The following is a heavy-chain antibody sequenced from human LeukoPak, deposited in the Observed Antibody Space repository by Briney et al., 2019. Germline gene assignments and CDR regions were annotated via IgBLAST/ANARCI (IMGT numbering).Heavy chain of an antibody. CDR3: ARAPYSSGYYYNWFDP. J-gene: IGHJ5*02. D-gene: IGHD3-22*01. Sequence: ESLKISCKGSGYSFTSYWIGWVRQMPGKGLEWMGIIYPGDSDTRYSPSFQGQVTISADKSISTAYLQWSSLKASDTAMYYCARAPYSSGYYYNWFDPWGQGTLVTVSS. CDR1: GYSFTSYW. V-gene: IGHV5-51*01. CDR2: IYPGDSDT.